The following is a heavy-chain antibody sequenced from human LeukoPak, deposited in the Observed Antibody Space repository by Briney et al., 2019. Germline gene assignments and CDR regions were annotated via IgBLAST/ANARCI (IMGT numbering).Heavy chain of an antibody. CDR3: AKAGEGVFGVVMFDN. CDR2: IYYSGST. Sequence: SETLSLTCTVSGGSISSSSYYWGWIRQPPGKGLEWIGSIYYSGSTYYNPSLKSRVTIFVDTSKNQFSLKLSSVTAADTAVYYCAKAGEGVFGVVMFDNWGQGTLVTVSS. D-gene: IGHD3-3*01. V-gene: IGHV4-39*01. CDR1: GGSISSSSYY. J-gene: IGHJ4*02.